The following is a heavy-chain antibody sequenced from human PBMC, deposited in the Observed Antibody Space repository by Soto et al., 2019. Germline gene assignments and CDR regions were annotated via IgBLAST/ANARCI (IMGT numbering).Heavy chain of an antibody. CDR3: TTLYSSSWFKPSYYYGMDV. J-gene: IGHJ6*02. V-gene: IGHV3-15*07. Sequence: PGGSLRLSCAASGFTFSNAWMNWVRQAPGKGLEWVGRIKSKTDGGTTDYAAPVKGRFTISRDDSKNTLYLQMNSLKTEDTAVYYCTTLYSSSWFKPSYYYGMDVWGQGTTVTVSS. D-gene: IGHD6-13*01. CDR2: IKSKTDGGTT. CDR1: GFTFSNAW.